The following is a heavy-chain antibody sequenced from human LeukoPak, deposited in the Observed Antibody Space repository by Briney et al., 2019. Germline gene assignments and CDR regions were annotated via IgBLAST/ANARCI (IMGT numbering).Heavy chain of an antibody. J-gene: IGHJ4*02. D-gene: IGHD3-3*01. V-gene: IGHV3-74*01. CDR2: INSDGSST. CDR3: ARDSYYDFWSGYYDY. CDR1: GFTFSSYW. Sequence: GGSLRLSCAASGFTFSSYWMHWVRQAPGKGLVWVSRINSDGSSTSYADSMKGRFTISRDNAKNTLYLQMNSLRAEDTAVYYCARDSYYDFWSGYYDYWGQGTLVTVSS.